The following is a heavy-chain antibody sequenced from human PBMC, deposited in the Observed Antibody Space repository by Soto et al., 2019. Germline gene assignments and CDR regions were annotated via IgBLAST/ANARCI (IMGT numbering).Heavy chain of an antibody. D-gene: IGHD1-26*01. CDR3: ARLRVGVNWYFDL. V-gene: IGHV3-11*06. Sequence: QMQLVESGGDLVKPGGSLRLSCAASGFNFGDYYMSWVRQAPGKGLEWVSFVSSTGGYTKYSDSVGGRFTVSRDNGKNSLNLQLNSLRVDDTVVYHCARLRVGVNWYFDLWGRGTLVTVSS. CDR2: VSSTGGYT. CDR1: GFNFGDYY. J-gene: IGHJ2*01.